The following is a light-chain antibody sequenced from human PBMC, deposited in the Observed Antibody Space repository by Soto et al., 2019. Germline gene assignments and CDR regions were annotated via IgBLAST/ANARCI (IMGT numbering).Light chain of an antibody. CDR3: QQSFSPPYT. Sequence: IQMTQSPSSLSASVGDRVTITCRASQSLSSRLTWYQQKPGEAPKLLIYETSSLHSGFPSRFSGSGSETDFTLTINSLRPEDFATYYCQQSFSPPYTFGQGTKRQS. V-gene: IGKV1-39*01. CDR2: ETS. J-gene: IGKJ2*01. CDR1: QSLSSR.